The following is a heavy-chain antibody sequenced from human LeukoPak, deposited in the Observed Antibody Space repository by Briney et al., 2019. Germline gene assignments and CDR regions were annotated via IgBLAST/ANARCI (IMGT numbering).Heavy chain of an antibody. CDR3: AREPRGYAFDI. J-gene: IGHJ3*02. CDR2: ISISGNTV. V-gene: IGHV3-48*03. Sequence: PGGSLRLSCAASGFTLKNYEMNWVRQAPGKGLEWVSYISISGNTVYYADSVKGRFTISRDNAKNSLYLQMNSLRAEDTALYYCAREPRGYAFDIWGQGTMVTVSS. CDR1: GFTLKNYE.